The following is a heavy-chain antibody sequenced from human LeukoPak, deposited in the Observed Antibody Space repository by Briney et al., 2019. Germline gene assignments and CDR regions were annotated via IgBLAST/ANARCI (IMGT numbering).Heavy chain of an antibody. J-gene: IGHJ4*02. CDR2: MNPNSGNT. CDR3: ARFAVHRRLLVTGQFGLDY. V-gene: IGHV1-8*01. D-gene: IGHD3-9*01. CDR1: GYTFTSYD. Sequence: VASVKVSCKASGYTFTSYDINWVRQATGQGLEWMGWMNPNSGNTGYAQKFQGRVTMTRDTSTSTVYMELSSLRSEDTAVYYCARFAVHRRLLVTGQFGLDYWGQGTLVTVSS.